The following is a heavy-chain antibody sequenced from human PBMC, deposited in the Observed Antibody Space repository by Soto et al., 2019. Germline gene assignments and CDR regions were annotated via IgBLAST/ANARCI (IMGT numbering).Heavy chain of an antibody. CDR3: ARHGDPYDAFDI. D-gene: IGHD4-17*01. Sequence: PGPSVKVSCKASGYTFTSYAMHWVRQAPGQRLEWMGWINAGNGNTKYSQKFQGRVTITRDTSASTAYMELSSLRSEDTAVYYCARHGDPYDAFDIWGQGTMVTVSS. J-gene: IGHJ3*02. CDR2: INAGNGNT. V-gene: IGHV1-3*01. CDR1: GYTFTSYA.